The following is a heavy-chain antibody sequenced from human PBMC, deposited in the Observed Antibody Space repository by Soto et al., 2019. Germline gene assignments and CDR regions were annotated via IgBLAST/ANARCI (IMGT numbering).Heavy chain of an antibody. CDR2: IIPIFGTA. Sequence: QVQLVQSGAEVKKPGSSVKVACKASGGTFSSYAISWVRQAPGQGLEWMGGIIPIFGTANYAQKFQGRVKITSDESRSTAYMELSSLRSEDTAVYYCAREGGSGNYRYYAMDVWGQGTTVTVSS. D-gene: IGHD3-10*01. J-gene: IGHJ6*02. CDR3: AREGGSGNYRYYAMDV. CDR1: GGTFSSYA. V-gene: IGHV1-69*05.